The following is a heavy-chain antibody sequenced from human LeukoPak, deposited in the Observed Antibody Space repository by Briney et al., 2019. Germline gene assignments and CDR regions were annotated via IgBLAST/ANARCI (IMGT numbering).Heavy chain of an antibody. D-gene: IGHD6-13*01. Sequence: PGGSLRLSCAASGFTFSSYGMHWVRQAPGKGLEWVAFIRYDGSNKYYADSVKDRFTISRDNSKNTLYLEMNSLRTEDTAVYYCAKDPAVHTSSWYVVYWGQGTLVTVSS. CDR1: GFTFSSYG. V-gene: IGHV3-30*02. J-gene: IGHJ4*02. CDR3: AKDPAVHTSSWYVVY. CDR2: IRYDGSNK.